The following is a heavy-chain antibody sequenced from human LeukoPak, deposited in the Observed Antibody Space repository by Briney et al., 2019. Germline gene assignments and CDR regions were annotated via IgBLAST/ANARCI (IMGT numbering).Heavy chain of an antibody. CDR2: ISSSGSTI. CDR1: GFTFSDYY. CDR3: ARAPPGTMIVVSAFDI. Sequence: GGSLRLSCAAPGFTFSDYYMSWIRQAPGKGLEWVSYISSSGSTIYYADSVKGRFTISRDNAKNSLYLQMNSLRAEDTAVYYCARAPPGTMIVVSAFDIWGQGTMVTVSS. D-gene: IGHD3-22*01. V-gene: IGHV3-11*04. J-gene: IGHJ3*02.